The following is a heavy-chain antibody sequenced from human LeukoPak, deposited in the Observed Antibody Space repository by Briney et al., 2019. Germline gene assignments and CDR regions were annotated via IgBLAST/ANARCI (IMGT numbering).Heavy chain of an antibody. CDR1: GFTFSSYS. V-gene: IGHV3-21*01. J-gene: IGHJ4*02. Sequence: GRSLRLSCAASGFTFSSYSMNWVRQAPGKGLEWVSSISSSSSYIYYADSVKGRFTISRDNAKNSLYLQMNSLRAEDTAVYYCARFETHMITFGLVDYWGQGTLVTVSS. CDR2: ISSSSSYI. CDR3: ARFETHMITFGLVDY. D-gene: IGHD3-16*01.